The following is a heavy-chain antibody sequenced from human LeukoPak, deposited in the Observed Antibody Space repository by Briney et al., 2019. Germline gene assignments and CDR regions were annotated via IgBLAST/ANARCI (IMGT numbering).Heavy chain of an antibody. Sequence: PGGSLRLSCEASGFTFSSYWMHWVRQGPGKGLVWVSRINSDGSSTSYADSVKGRFTISRDNSKNTLYLQMNSLRAEDTAVYYCARGKHIVVDLDGAFDIWGQGTMVTVSS. V-gene: IGHV3-74*01. CDR3: ARGKHIVVDLDGAFDI. CDR2: INSDGSST. D-gene: IGHD2-21*01. J-gene: IGHJ3*02. CDR1: GFTFSSYW.